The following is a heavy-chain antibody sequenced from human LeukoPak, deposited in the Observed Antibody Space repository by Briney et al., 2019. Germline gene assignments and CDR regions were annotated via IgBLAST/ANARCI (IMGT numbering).Heavy chain of an antibody. D-gene: IGHD4-17*01. CDR3: ARGRLATVTGSNWFDP. V-gene: IGHV4-34*01. J-gene: IGHJ5*02. Sequence: SETLSLTCAVYGGSFSGYYWSWIRQPPGKGLEWIGEINHSGSTNYNPSLKSRVTISVDTSKNQFSLKLSSVTAADTAVYYCARGRLATVTGSNWFDPWGQGTLVTVSS. CDR1: GGSFSGYY. CDR2: INHSGST.